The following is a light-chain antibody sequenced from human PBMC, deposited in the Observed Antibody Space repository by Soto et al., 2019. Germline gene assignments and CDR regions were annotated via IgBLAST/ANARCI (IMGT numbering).Light chain of an antibody. CDR2: GAS. J-gene: IGKJ1*01. V-gene: IGKV3-15*01. CDR1: ESVSSN. Sequence: EIVMTQSPATLSVSPGESASLSCRASESVSSNLAWYQQKPGQSPRLLIFGASTRAPGVPARFSGNGSETEFTLTISSLVSEDSAVYYCQQYNNWPPWTFGRGTKVEIK. CDR3: QQYNNWPPWT.